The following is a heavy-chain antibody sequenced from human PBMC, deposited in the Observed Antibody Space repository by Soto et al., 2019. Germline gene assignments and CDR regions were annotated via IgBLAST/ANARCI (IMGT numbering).Heavy chain of an antibody. D-gene: IGHD2-15*01. Sequence: SETLSLACTVSGGSSSSSSYYWGWILQPPGKGLEWIGSIYYSGSTYYNPSLKSRVTISVDTSKNQFSLKLSSVTAADTAVYYCATCSGGSCYSGYYYYYYGMDVWGQGTTVTVSS. J-gene: IGHJ6*02. CDR3: ATCSGGSCYSGYYYYYYGMDV. CDR2: IYYSGST. V-gene: IGHV4-39*01. CDR1: GGSSSSSSYY.